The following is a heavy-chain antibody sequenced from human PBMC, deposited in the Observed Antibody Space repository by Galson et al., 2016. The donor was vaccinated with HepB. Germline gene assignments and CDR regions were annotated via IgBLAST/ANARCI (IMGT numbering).Heavy chain of an antibody. CDR1: GYTFTNYG. CDR2: ISVYKGDRNT. J-gene: IGHJ4*02. V-gene: IGHV1-18*04. D-gene: IGHD3-10*01. Sequence: SVKVSCKASGYTFTNYGISWVRQAPGQGLEWMGWISVYKGDRNTNYAQKFKGSVTMTIDTSTSTAYMELRSRRSDDTAVYYCARDSRRDYSSGSSAFDYWRQGTLVTVSS. CDR3: ARDSRRDYSSGSSAFDY.